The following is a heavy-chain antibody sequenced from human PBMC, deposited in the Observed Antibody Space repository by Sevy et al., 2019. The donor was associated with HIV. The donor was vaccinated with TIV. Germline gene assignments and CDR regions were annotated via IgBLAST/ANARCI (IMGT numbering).Heavy chain of an antibody. V-gene: IGHV6-1*01. J-gene: IGHJ6*02. CDR3: ARDWVEGEQGVVVVPAATPYYYYGMDV. CDR2: TYYRSKWYN. CDR1: GDSVSSNSAA. Sequence: SQTLSLTCAISGDSVSSNSAAWNWIRQSPSRGLEWLGRTYYRSKWYNDYAVSVKSRITINPDTSKNQFSLQLNSVTPEDTAVYYCARDWVEGEQGVVVVPAATPYYYYGMDVWGQGTTVTVSS. D-gene: IGHD2-2*01.